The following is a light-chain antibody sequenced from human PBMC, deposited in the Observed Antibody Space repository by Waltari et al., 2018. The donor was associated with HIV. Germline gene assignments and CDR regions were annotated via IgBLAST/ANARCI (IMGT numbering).Light chain of an antibody. CDR3: AVWDNSLSAQV. V-gene: IGLV1-47*01. CDR2: WNT. J-gene: IGLJ3*02. CDR1: SSNIGNNY. Sequence: QSVLTQSPSISGTPGQRVAISCSGSSSNIGNNYVSWYQQVPGTTPKLLIFWNTQRPPGVFDRFSGSVSGTSSSLASSGLRSDDEANYYCAVWDNSLSAQVFGGGTTLTVL.